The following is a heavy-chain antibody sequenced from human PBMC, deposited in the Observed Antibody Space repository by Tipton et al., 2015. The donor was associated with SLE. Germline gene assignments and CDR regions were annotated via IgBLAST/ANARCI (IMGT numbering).Heavy chain of an antibody. CDR3: TTGVFDWLSPFDY. D-gene: IGHD3-9*01. CDR2: IKSKTDGGTT. Sequence: SLRLSCAASGFTFSNAWMSWVRQAPGKGLEWVGRIKSKTDGGTTDYAAPVKGRFTISRDDSKNTLYLQMNSLKTEDTAVYYCTTGVFDWLSPFDYWGQGTLVTVSS. CDR1: GFTFSNAW. J-gene: IGHJ4*02. V-gene: IGHV3-15*01.